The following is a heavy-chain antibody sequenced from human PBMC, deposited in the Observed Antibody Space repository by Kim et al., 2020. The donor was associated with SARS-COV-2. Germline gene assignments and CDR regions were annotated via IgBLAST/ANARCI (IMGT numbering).Heavy chain of an antibody. J-gene: IGHJ4*02. D-gene: IGHD6-6*01. CDR3: ARDMSIASRRDY. Sequence: YYADAVKGRFTIARDNSKNTLYLQMNSLGAEDTAVYYCARDMSIASRRDYWGQGTLVTVSS. V-gene: IGHV3-33*01.